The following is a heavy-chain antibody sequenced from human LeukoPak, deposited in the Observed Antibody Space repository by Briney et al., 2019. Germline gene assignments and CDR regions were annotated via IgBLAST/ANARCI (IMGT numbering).Heavy chain of an antibody. CDR1: GFTFSSYN. J-gene: IGHJ4*02. D-gene: IGHD4-11*01. Sequence: GGSLRLSCAASGFTFSSYNMNWVRQAPGKGLEWVSQITGSSSKYYADSVRGRFTISRDNAENSLYLQMNSLRVEDTALYYCARGARLQPMGEFWGQGTLVTVSS. CDR2: ITGSSSK. V-gene: IGHV3-48*01. CDR3: ARGARLQPMGEF.